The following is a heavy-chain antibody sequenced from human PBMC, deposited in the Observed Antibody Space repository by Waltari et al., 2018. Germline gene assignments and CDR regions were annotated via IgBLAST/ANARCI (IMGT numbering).Heavy chain of an antibody. D-gene: IGHD3-10*01. V-gene: IGHV4-59*11. CDR1: GGSLSSHY. J-gene: IGHJ6*02. Sequence: QVQLQESGPGLVKPSETLSLPCTVSGGSLSSHYWSWIRQPPRKGLEWIRYIYYSGSTNYNPSLKSRVTISVDTSKNQCSLKLSSVTAADTAVYYCARGGFGPVYPYYYGMDVWGQGTTVTVSS. CDR3: ARGGFGPVYPYYYGMDV. CDR2: IYYSGST.